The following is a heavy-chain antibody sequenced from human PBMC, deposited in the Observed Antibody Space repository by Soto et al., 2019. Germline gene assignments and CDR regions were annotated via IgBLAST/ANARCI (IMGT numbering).Heavy chain of an antibody. Sequence: SVTLSLTCTVSGGAISSTTYFWGWIRQPPGQGLEWIGRISYTGSTFYNPSLKSRVTISVETAKNQFSLKLRSMTAADTAVYYCSRQYYGSGSYLPTFDYWGQGTLVTVAS. V-gene: IGHV4-39*01. CDR1: GGAISSTTYF. D-gene: IGHD3-10*01. CDR3: SRQYYGSGSYLPTFDY. CDR2: ISYTGST. J-gene: IGHJ4*02.